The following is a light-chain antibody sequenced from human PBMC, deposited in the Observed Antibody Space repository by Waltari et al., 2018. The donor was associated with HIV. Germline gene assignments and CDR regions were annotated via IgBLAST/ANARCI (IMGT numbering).Light chain of an antibody. CDR3: QQYGGSPYT. Sequence: PGTLSLSPGERATLSCRASQSVGSSHLAWYQQKPGQPPRLLIYGASSRATGIPVRFSGSGSGTDYTLTISRLEPEDFAVYYCQQYGGSPYTFGQGTKLEIK. CDR1: QSVGSSH. J-gene: IGKJ2*01. CDR2: GAS. V-gene: IGKV3-20*01.